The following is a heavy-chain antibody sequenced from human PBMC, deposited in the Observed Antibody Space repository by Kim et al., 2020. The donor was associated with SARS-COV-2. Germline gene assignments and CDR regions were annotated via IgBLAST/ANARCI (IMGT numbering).Heavy chain of an antibody. V-gene: IGHV3-30*18. CDR3: AKAPFFFGMDV. CDR2: ISYDGSNK. D-gene: IGHD3-3*01. Sequence: GGSLRLSCAASGFTFSSYGMHWVRQAPGKGLEWVAVISYDGSNKYYADSVKGRFTISRDNSKNTLYLQMNSLRAEDTAVYYCAKAPFFFGMDVWGQGTTVTVSS. CDR1: GFTFSSYG. J-gene: IGHJ6*02.